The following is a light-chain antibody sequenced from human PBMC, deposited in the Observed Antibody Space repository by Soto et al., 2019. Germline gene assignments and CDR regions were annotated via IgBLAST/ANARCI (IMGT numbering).Light chain of an antibody. CDR2: AAS. V-gene: IGKV3-20*01. CDR1: QTLSTNS. J-gene: IGKJ3*01. CDR3: QQYDASPLT. Sequence: EIVFTQSPCTLSLSPGERATLSCRASQTLSTNSLAWYQQRLGQTPRLLIYAASTRDTDIPDRFNGSGSGTDFALTISRLEPEDFALYYCQQYDASPLTFGPGTKVDI.